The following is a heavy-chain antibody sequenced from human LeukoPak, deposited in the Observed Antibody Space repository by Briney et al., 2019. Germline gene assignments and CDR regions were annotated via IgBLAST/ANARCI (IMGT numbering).Heavy chain of an antibody. CDR2: ISGSGGST. Sequence: GGSLRLSCAASGFTFSSYAMSWVRQAPGKGLEWVSAISGSGGSTYYADSVKGRFTISRDNSKNTLYLQMNSLRAEDKAVYYCAKGPDYYDSSGYHRSWGQGTLVTVSS. V-gene: IGHV3-23*01. CDR3: AKGPDYYDSSGYHRS. J-gene: IGHJ5*02. D-gene: IGHD3-22*01. CDR1: GFTFSSYA.